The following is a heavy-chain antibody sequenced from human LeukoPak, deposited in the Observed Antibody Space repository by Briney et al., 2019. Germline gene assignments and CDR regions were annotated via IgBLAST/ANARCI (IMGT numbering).Heavy chain of an antibody. CDR3: ARETPYSNTWTDFDF. Sequence: PGGSLRLSCAASEFSVGSNYMTWVRQAPGKGLEWVSYISLSSSSIYYADSLKGRFTISRDNAKNSLYLQMNSLRAEDTAVYYCARETPYSNTWTDFDFWGQGTLVTVSS. CDR2: ISLSSSSI. J-gene: IGHJ4*02. D-gene: IGHD6-13*01. CDR1: EFSVGSNY. V-gene: IGHV3-48*01.